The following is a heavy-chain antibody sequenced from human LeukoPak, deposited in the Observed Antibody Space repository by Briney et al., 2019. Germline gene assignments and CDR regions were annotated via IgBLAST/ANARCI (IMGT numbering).Heavy chain of an antibody. CDR3: ARHSYDYVWGSYPEGAFDI. J-gene: IGHJ3*02. CDR1: GGSISSYY. D-gene: IGHD3-16*02. V-gene: IGHV4-59*08. CDR2: IYYSGST. Sequence: SETPSLTCTVSGGSISSYYWSWIRQPPGKGLEWIGYIYYSGSTNYNPSLKSRVTISVDTSKNQFSLKLSSVTAADTAVYYCARHSYDYVWGSYPEGAFDIWGQGTMVTVSS.